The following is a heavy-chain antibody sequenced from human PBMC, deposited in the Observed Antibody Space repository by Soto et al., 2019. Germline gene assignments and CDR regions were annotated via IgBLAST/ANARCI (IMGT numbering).Heavy chain of an antibody. J-gene: IGHJ5*02. Sequence: PGEPRSPPCAAYGESCSGYFCNCIRQPPGKGLEWIGEINHSGSTNYNPSLRSRVTISLDRSKNLFYLTLRSVTAADTGIFYCATNPRIGFPAYESSWGQGTLVTVSS. CDR1: GESCSGYF. CDR2: INHSGST. V-gene: IGHV4-34*01. D-gene: IGHD3-16*01. CDR3: ATNPRIGFPAYESS.